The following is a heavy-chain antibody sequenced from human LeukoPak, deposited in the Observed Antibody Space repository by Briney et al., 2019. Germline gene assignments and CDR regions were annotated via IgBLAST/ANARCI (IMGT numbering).Heavy chain of an antibody. J-gene: IGHJ4*02. CDR2: ISTSGGST. CDR1: GFTFSSYG. V-gene: IGHV3-23*01. CDR3: AKGWEYYGSGSLVDY. Sequence: GGSLGLSCAASGFTFSSYGMSWVRQAPGKGLEWVSAISTSGGSTYYADSVKGRFTISRDNSKNTLYLQMNSLRAEDTAVYYCAKGWEYYGSGSLVDYWGQGTLVTVSS. D-gene: IGHD3-10*01.